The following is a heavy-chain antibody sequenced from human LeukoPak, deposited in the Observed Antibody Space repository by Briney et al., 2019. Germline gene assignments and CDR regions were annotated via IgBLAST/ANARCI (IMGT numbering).Heavy chain of an antibody. D-gene: IGHD3-16*02. CDR2: ISTSGGST. CDR3: AKFTFGGVIVIMSLSFDQ. J-gene: IGHJ4*02. CDR1: GFTFSSYA. V-gene: IGHV3-23*01. Sequence: GGSLRLSCAASGFTFSSYAMSWVRQAPGKGLEWVSTISTSGGSTYYADSVKGRFTISRDNSKKTLYLQMNSLRAEDTAVYYCAKFTFGGVIVIMSLSFDQWGQGTLVTVSS.